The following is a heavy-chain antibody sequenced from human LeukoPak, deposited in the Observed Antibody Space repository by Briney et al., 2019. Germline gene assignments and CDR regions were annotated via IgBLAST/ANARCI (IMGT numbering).Heavy chain of an antibody. J-gene: IGHJ3*02. CDR1: GGSISSYY. V-gene: IGHV4-4*07. Sequence: SETLSLTCTVSGGSISSYYWNWIRQPAGKRLEWIGRISSSGSTNYTPSLKSRVTMSVDSSKNQFSLILISVTAADTAVYYCAKSLRVPAAYDAFDIWGQGTMVTVSS. CDR2: ISSSGST. D-gene: IGHD2-2*01. CDR3: AKSLRVPAAYDAFDI.